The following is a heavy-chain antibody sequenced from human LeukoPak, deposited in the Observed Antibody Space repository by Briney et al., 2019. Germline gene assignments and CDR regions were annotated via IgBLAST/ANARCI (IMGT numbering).Heavy chain of an antibody. D-gene: IGHD6-19*01. CDR2: LDSGGNT. V-gene: IGHV3-53*05. Sequence: GSLRLSCAASGFSVSSNYRSGGRQAPGKGVEGVSVLDSGGNTHYADSVQGRFTIYGDNSKHTVYLQMSSLRSEDTAVYYCARPRGYGSYVDAFDIWGQGTLVPVS. CDR1: GFSVSSNY. J-gene: IGHJ3*02. CDR3: ARPRGYGSYVDAFDI.